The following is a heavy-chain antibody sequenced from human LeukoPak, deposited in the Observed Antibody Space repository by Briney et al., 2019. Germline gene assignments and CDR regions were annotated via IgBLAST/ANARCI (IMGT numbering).Heavy chain of an antibody. D-gene: IGHD3-10*01. CDR1: GGSISSGSYY. Sequence: SETLSLTCTVSGGSISSGSYYWSWIRQPAGKGLEWIGYIYYSGSTNYNPSLKSRVTMSVDTSKNKLSLKLSSVTAADTAVYYCVRGPYGSGISNWFDPWGQGTLVIVSS. CDR2: IYYSGST. V-gene: IGHV4-61*10. CDR3: VRGPYGSGISNWFDP. J-gene: IGHJ5*02.